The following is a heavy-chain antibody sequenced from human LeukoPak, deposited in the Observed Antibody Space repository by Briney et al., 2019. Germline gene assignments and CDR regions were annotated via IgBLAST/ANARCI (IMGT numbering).Heavy chain of an antibody. CDR2: ITGSSSTI. V-gene: IGHV3-48*01. Sequence: GGSLRLSCAASGFTFSSYSMNWVRQAPGKGQEWVSYITGSSSTIYYADSVKGRFTISRDNAKNSLYLQMNSLRAEDTAVYYCARDPGFGELHDAFDIWGQGTMVTVSS. CDR1: GFTFSSYS. J-gene: IGHJ3*02. CDR3: ARDPGFGELHDAFDI. D-gene: IGHD3-10*01.